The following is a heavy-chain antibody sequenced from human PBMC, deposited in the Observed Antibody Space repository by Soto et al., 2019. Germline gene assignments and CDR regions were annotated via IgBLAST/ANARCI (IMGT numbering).Heavy chain of an antibody. CDR1: GGSISSYY. J-gene: IGHJ6*02. V-gene: IGHV4-59*01. Sequence: PSETLSLTCTVFGGSISSYYWSWIRQPPGKGLEWIGYIYYSGSTNYNPSLKSRVTISVDTSKNQFSLKLSSVTAAGTAVYYCARGIAAADNYYYYYGMDVWGQGTTVTVSS. CDR3: ARGIAAADNYYYYYGMDV. CDR2: IYYSGST. D-gene: IGHD6-13*01.